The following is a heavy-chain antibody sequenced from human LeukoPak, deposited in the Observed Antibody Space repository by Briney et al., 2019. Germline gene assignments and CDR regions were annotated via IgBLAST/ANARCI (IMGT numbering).Heavy chain of an antibody. D-gene: IGHD4-11*01. CDR2: FYYGGST. V-gene: IGHV4-59*08. Sequence: SETLSLTCTVSGGSISPHFWSWLRQPPGKGLECIGYFYYGGSTNYNPSLKSRVTISVDTSKNQFSLKVTSVTAADTAVYYCARQYSSYLGARTRYHYGMDVCGQGSTVSASS. J-gene: IGHJ6*02. CDR1: GGSISPHF. CDR3: ARQYSSYLGARTRYHYGMDV.